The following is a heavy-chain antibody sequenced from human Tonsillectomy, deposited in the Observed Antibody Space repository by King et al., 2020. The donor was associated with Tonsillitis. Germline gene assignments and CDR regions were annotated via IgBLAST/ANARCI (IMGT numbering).Heavy chain of an antibody. J-gene: IGHJ5*02. CDR3: VSVIVGATA. V-gene: IGHV3-30-3*01. D-gene: IGHD1-26*01. CDR2: ISYDGSNK. CDR1: GFTFSSYA. Sequence: QLVQSGGGVVQPGRSLRLSCAASGFTFSSYAMHWVRQAPGKGLGWVAVISYDGSNKYYADSVKGRFTISRDNSKNTLYLQMNSLRAEDTAVYYCVSVIVGATAWGQGTLVTVSS.